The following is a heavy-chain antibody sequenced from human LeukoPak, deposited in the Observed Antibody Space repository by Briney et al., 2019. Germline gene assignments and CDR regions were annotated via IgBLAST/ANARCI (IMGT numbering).Heavy chain of an antibody. J-gene: IGHJ6*04. CDR3: ARDGSGSSADA. D-gene: IGHD6-6*01. Sequence: SETLSLTCAVSGVSISSSYWSWIRQPPGRGLEWMGYIYYSGNTNYNPSLKSRVAMSIDTSKNQFSLKLTSVTAADTALYYCARDGSGSSADAWGKGTSVTVSS. V-gene: IGHV4-59*01. CDR1: GVSISSSY. CDR2: IYYSGNT.